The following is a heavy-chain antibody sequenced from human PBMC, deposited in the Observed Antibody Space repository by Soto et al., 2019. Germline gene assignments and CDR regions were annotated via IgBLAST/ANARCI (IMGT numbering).Heavy chain of an antibody. Sequence: PGESLKIFCKGSGYSFTSYWIGWVRQMPGKGLEWMGIIYPGDSDTRYSPSFQGQVTISADKSISTAYLQWSSLKASDTAMYYCARPLIQGRNRFLEPAFDIWGQGTMVTVSS. J-gene: IGHJ3*02. D-gene: IGHD3-3*01. CDR1: GYSFTSYW. CDR2: IYPGDSDT. V-gene: IGHV5-51*01. CDR3: ARPLIQGRNRFLEPAFDI.